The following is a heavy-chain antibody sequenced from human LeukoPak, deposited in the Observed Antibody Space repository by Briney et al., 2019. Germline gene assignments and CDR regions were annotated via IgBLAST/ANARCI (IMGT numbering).Heavy chain of an antibody. Sequence: ASMKVSCKASGYTFTSYGIIWVRQAPGQGLEWMGWISAYDGNTNYAQSLQGRVTMTTGTSTSTAYMELRSLRSDDTAVYYCARVMSHLYYFDYWGQGTLVTVSS. CDR3: ARVMSHLYYFDY. V-gene: IGHV1-18*01. D-gene: IGHD2-8*01. J-gene: IGHJ4*02. CDR2: ISAYDGNT. CDR1: GYTFTSYG.